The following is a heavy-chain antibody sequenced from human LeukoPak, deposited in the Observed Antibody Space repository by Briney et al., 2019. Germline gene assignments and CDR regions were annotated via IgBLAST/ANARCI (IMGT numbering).Heavy chain of an antibody. Sequence: PSETLSLTCSVSGGPITEYYWSWIRQPPGKGLEWIGYIYHTGSTNYSPSLKSRVTMSVDASRNQFSLKLVSVTPADTAVYYCARDRGTTGYYYLDSWGQGILVTVSS. CDR3: ARDRGTTGYYYLDS. V-gene: IGHV4-59*01. CDR2: IYHTGST. CDR1: GGPITEYY. J-gene: IGHJ4*02. D-gene: IGHD1-26*01.